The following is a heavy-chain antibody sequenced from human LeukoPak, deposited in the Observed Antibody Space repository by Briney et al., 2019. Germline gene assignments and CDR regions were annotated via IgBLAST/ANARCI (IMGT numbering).Heavy chain of an antibody. V-gene: IGHV3-23*01. CDR2: FSTLYGST. J-gene: IGHJ4*02. CDR3: SKGGWLEY. CDR1: GFTFRTID. Sequence: PGRTLGLSRASSGFTFRTIDMSWVPEASRKGLEYVSAFSTLYGSTYYTDALRGRLTIPGDNSKHRLHLPMNSLICEHTAIYYFSKGGWLEYWGQGTLVSVPS. D-gene: IGHD6-19*01.